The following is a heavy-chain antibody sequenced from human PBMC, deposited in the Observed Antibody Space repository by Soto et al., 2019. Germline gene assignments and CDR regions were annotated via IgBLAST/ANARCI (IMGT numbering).Heavy chain of an antibody. CDR2: IIPIFGTA. CDR3: ARDSYSEYYYYYGMDV. CDR1: GGTFSSYA. V-gene: IGHV1-69*13. J-gene: IGHJ6*02. Sequence: ASVKVSCKASGGTFSSYAISWVRQAPGQGLEWMGGIIPIFGTANYAQKFQGRVTITADESTSTAYMELSSLRSEDTAVYYCARDSYSEYYYYYGMDVWGQGTTVTVSS. D-gene: IGHD2-21*01.